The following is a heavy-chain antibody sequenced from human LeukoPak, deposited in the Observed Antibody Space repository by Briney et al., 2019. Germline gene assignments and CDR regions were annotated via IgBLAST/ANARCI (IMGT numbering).Heavy chain of an antibody. CDR3: ARYSGSYEVNYYYYYGMDV. Sequence: SETLSLTCTVSSGSISSGDYYWSWIRQPPGKGLEWIGYISSSGTTYYNPSLRSRITISVDSSKSQFSLNLSSVTASDTAVYYCARYSGSYEVNYYYYYGMDVWGQGTTVTVSS. J-gene: IGHJ6*02. D-gene: IGHD1-26*01. CDR2: ISSSGTT. V-gene: IGHV4-30-4*01. CDR1: SGSISSGDYY.